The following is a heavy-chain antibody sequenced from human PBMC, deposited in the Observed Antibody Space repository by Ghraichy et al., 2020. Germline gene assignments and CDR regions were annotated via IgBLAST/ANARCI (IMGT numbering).Heavy chain of an antibody. Sequence: GGSPRLSCAASGFIFSGYWMSWVRQAPGKGLEWVANIKKDGSEKYYVDSVKGRFTISRDNAKNSLYLQMNSLRAEDTAVYYCARDLGGGWYFDYWGQGALVTVSS. CDR1: GFIFSGYW. J-gene: IGHJ4*02. CDR3: ARDLGGGWYFDY. V-gene: IGHV3-7*01. CDR2: IKKDGSEK. D-gene: IGHD6-19*01.